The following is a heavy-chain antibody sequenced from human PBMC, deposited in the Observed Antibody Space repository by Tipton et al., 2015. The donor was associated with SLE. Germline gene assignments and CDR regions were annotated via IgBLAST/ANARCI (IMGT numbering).Heavy chain of an antibody. V-gene: IGHV3-15*01. J-gene: IGHJ4*02. CDR1: GFTFSNAW. Sequence: SLRLSCAASGFTFSNAWMSWVRQAPGKGLEWVGRIKSKTDGGTTDYAAPVKGRFTISRDDSKNTLYLQMNSLKTEDTAVYYCTTQPSSWSTLDYWGQGTLVTVSS. CDR3: TTQPSSWSTLDY. D-gene: IGHD6-13*01. CDR2: IKSKTDGGTT.